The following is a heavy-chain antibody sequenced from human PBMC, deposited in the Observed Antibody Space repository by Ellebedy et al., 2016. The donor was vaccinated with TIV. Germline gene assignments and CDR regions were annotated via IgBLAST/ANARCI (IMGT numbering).Heavy chain of an antibody. D-gene: IGHD1-20*01. Sequence: ASVKVSXXVSGYTLTELSMHWVRQAPGKGLEWMGGFDPEDGETIYAQKFQGRVTMTRDTSTSTVYMELSSLRSEDTAVYYCARGGDHRIAGRPFDYWGQGTLVTVSS. V-gene: IGHV1-24*01. CDR3: ARGGDHRIAGRPFDY. CDR2: FDPEDGET. J-gene: IGHJ4*02. CDR1: GYTLTELS.